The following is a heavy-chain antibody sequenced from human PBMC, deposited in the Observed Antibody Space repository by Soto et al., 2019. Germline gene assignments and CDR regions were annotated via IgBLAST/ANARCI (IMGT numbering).Heavy chain of an antibody. CDR3: ARHPPLGSSSWYPVGYGMDV. CDR2: IDPSDSYT. V-gene: IGHV5-10-1*01. CDR1: GYSFTSYW. Sequence: LGESLKISCKGSGYSFTSYWISWVRQMPGKGLEWMGRIDPSDSYTNYSPSFQGHVTISADKSISTAYLQWSSLKASDTAMYYCARHPPLGSSSWYPVGYGMDVWGQGTTVTVSS. D-gene: IGHD6-13*01. J-gene: IGHJ6*02.